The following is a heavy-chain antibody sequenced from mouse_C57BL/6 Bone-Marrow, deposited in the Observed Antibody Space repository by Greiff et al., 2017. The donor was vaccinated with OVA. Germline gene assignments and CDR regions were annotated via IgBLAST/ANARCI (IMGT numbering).Heavy chain of an antibody. V-gene: IGHV1-69*01. CDR3: ARVYYGSSLYWYFDV. Sequence: QVQLQQPGAELVMPGASVKLSCKASGYTFTSYWMHWVKQRPGQGLEWIGEIDPSDSYTNYNQKFKGKSTLTVDKSSSTAYMQLSSLTSEDSAVYYCARVYYGSSLYWYFDVWGTGTTVTVSS. J-gene: IGHJ1*03. CDR1: GYTFTSYW. D-gene: IGHD1-1*01. CDR2: IDPSDSYT.